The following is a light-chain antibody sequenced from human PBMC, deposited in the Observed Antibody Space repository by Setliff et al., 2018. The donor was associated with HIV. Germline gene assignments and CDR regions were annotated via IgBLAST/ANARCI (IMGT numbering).Light chain of an antibody. CDR3: SSYTGSGTYV. CDR1: SSDIGGYNY. CDR2: DVS. Sequence: SVLTQPASVSGSPGQSITISCTGTSSDIGGYNYVSWYRQHPGKAPKLMIYDVSNRPSGVSIRFSAPKSGSTASLTISGLQPEDEADYYCSSYTGSGTYVFGTGTKVTVL. V-gene: IGLV2-14*03. J-gene: IGLJ1*01.